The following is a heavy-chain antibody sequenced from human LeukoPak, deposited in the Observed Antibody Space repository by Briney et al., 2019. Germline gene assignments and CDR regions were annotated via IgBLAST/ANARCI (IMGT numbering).Heavy chain of an antibody. CDR3: ARALTYYYGSGSYYRWFDP. CDR2: ITDNGRKV. V-gene: IGHV3-11*04. J-gene: IGHJ5*02. CDR1: GFTFSDHY. D-gene: IGHD3-10*01. Sequence: PGGSLRLSCAVSGFTFSDHYMGWIRQAPGKGLEWVSYITDNGRKVYYADSVKGRFTISRDNAKNSLYLQMNSLRAEDTAVYYCARALTYYYGSGSYYRWFDPWGQGTLVTVSS.